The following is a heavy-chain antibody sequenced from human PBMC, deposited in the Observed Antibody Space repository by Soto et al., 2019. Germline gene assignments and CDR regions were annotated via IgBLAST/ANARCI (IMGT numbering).Heavy chain of an antibody. CDR2: IYYSGST. J-gene: IGHJ4*02. V-gene: IGHV4-39*01. D-gene: IGHD3-22*01. CDR3: AGQITYYYDSSGYFKYYFDY. Sequence: SETLSLTCTVSGGSISSSSYYWGWIRQPPGKGLEWIGSIYYSGSTYYNPSLKSRVTISVDTSKNQFSLKLSSVTAADTAVYYCAGQITYYYDSSGYFKYYFDYWGQGTLVTVSS. CDR1: GGSISSSSYY.